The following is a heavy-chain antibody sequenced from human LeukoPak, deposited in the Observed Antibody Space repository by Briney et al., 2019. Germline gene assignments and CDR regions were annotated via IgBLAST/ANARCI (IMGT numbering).Heavy chain of an antibody. V-gene: IGHV1-69*05. J-gene: IGHJ4*02. D-gene: IGHD3-22*01. CDR3: ARSTKIYDSSAVYFDY. Sequence: SVKVSCKASGYTFTSYGIGWVRQAPGQGLEWMGRIIPIFGTANYAQKFQGRVTITTDESTSTAYMELSSLRSEDTAVYYCARSTKIYDSSAVYFDYWGQGTLVTVSS. CDR2: IIPIFGTA. CDR1: GYTFTSYG.